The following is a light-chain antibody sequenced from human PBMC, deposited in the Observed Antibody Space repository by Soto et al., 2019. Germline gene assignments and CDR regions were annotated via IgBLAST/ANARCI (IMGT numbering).Light chain of an antibody. J-gene: IGLJ3*02. CDR1: FSDVGGYNY. CDR3: SSYRGARTLVV. V-gene: IGLV2-14*01. CDR2: DVS. Sequence: QSALTQPASVSGSPGQSITISCTGSFSDVGGYNYVSWYQQHPGKAPRLIIYDVSHRPSGVSNRFSVTKSDYTASLTISGLQAEDEADYYCSSYRGARTLVVFGGGTKLTVL.